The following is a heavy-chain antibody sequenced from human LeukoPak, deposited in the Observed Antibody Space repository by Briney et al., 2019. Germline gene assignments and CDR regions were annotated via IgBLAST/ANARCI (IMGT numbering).Heavy chain of an antibody. Sequence: GASVKVSCKTSGFTFSNSAMQWVRQARGQRLEWIGWIIVGSGRTHYAQNLQERITITRDMSTNTAYMELSRLRSDDTAVYYCAAELYSGTYGRCCSFAFWGQGTQVTVSS. V-gene: IGHV1-58*02. CDR1: GFTFSNSA. CDR2: IIVGSGRT. J-gene: IGHJ4*02. D-gene: IGHD1-26*01. CDR3: AAELYSGTYGRCCSFAF.